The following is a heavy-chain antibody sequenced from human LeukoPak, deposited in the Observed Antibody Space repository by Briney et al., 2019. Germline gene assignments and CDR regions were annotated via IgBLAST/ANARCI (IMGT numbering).Heavy chain of an antibody. CDR1: GGSISGFH. J-gene: IGHJ5*02. D-gene: IGHD3-16*01. CDR2: VFYSGGT. V-gene: IGHV4-59*08. CDR3: ARLYAGAYTRLDP. Sequence: SETLSLTCTVSGGSISGFHWSWIRQPPGKGLEYIGDVFYSGGTNYNSSLKGRLTISVDTSRNQFSLKLTSVTAADTAVYYCARLYAGAYTRLDPWGQGTLVAVSS.